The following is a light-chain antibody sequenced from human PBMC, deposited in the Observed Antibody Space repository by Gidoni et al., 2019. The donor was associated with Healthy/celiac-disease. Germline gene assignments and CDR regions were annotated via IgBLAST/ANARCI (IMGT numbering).Light chain of an antibody. Sequence: QSALPPPASVSRSSGQSITISCTGTSSDVGSYNLVSGYQQHPGKAPKLMIYDGSKRPSGVSNRFSGSKSGNTASLTISGLQAEDEADYYCCSYAGSSTWVFGGGTKLTVL. CDR2: DGS. V-gene: IGLV2-23*01. J-gene: IGLJ3*02. CDR1: SSDVGSYNL. CDR3: CSYAGSSTWV.